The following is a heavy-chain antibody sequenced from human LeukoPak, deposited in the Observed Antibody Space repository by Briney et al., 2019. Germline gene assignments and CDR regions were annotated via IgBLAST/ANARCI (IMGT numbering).Heavy chain of an antibody. D-gene: IGHD3-10*01. CDR1: GGTFSSYA. CDR3: AREYYYGSGSWGD. V-gene: IGHV1-69*06. J-gene: IGHJ4*02. Sequence: SVKVSCKASGGTFSSYAISWVRQAPGQGLEWMGGIIPIFGTANYAQKFQGRVTITADKSTSTAYMELSSLRSEDTAVYYCAREYYYGSGSWGDWGQGTLVTVSS. CDR2: IIPIFGTA.